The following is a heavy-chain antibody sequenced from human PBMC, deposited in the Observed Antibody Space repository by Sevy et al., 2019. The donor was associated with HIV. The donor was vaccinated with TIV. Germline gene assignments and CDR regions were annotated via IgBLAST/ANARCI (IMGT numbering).Heavy chain of an antibody. Sequence: GGSLRLSCAASGFSFSGYGMHWVRQAPGKGLEWVAVIWYDGTNKEYKDSVKGRYTISRDNSKNTLYLQMNSLRAEDTAVYYCARERIAVAGMGYYFDFWGQEPWSPSPQ. CDR1: GFSFSGYG. CDR2: IWYDGTNK. V-gene: IGHV3-33*01. J-gene: IGHJ4*01. D-gene: IGHD6-19*01. CDR3: ARERIAVAGMGYYFDF.